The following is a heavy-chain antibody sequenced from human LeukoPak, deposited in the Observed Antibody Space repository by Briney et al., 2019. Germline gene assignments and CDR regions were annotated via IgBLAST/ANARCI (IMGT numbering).Heavy chain of an antibody. CDR2: ITTDGSET. J-gene: IGHJ4*02. CDR1: GFTFGSYR. V-gene: IGHV3-74*01. CDR3: ARDSDYYDSSGLDY. Sequence: GGSLRLSCAVSGFTFGSYRMHRVRQVPGKGLVWVSRITTDGSETNYADSVKGRFTISRDNAKSTLYLQMNSLRVEDTAVYYCARDSDYYDSSGLDYWGQGTLVTVSS. D-gene: IGHD3-22*01.